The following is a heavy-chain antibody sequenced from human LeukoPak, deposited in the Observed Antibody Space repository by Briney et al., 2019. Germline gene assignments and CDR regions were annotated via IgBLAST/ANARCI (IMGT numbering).Heavy chain of an antibody. V-gene: IGHV1-2*06. Sequence: GASVKVSCKASGYTFTGYYMHWVRQAAGQGLEWMGRINPNSGGTDYAQKFQGRVTMTRDTSISTAYMELSRLNSDDTAVYYCARDLPSTSNWELDYWGQGTLVTVSS. CDR1: GYTFTGYY. CDR3: ARDLPSTSNWELDY. D-gene: IGHD7-27*01. CDR2: INPNSGGT. J-gene: IGHJ4*02.